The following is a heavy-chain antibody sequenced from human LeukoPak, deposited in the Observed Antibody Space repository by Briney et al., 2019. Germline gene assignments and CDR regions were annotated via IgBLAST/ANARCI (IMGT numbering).Heavy chain of an antibody. V-gene: IGHV3-23*01. J-gene: IGHJ4*02. D-gene: IGHD5-24*01. CDR2: ISGSGGST. Sequence: GGSLRLSCAASGFTFSSYGMSWVRQAPGKGLEWVSAISGSGGSTYYADSVKGRFTISRDNSKNTLYLQMNSLRAEDTAVYYCAKDRITSRDGYAFDYWGQGTLVTVSS. CDR1: GFTFSSYG. CDR3: AKDRITSRDGYAFDY.